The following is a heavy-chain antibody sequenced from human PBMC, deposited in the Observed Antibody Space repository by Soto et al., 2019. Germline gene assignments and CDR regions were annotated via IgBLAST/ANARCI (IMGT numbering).Heavy chain of an antibody. CDR3: ARGDCSGGSCYS. Sequence: SVKVSCKASGGTFSSYAISWVRQAPGQGLEWMGGIIPIFGTANYAQKFQGRVTITADESTSTAYMELGSLRSEDTAVYYCARGDCSGGSCYSWGQGTLVTVSS. D-gene: IGHD2-15*01. J-gene: IGHJ4*02. CDR2: IIPIFGTA. CDR1: GGTFSSYA. V-gene: IGHV1-69*13.